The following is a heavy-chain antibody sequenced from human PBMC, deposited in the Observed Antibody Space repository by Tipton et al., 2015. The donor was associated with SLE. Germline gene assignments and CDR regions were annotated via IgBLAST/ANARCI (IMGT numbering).Heavy chain of an antibody. V-gene: IGHV1-8*01. Sequence: QLVQSGAEVKKPGASVKVSCKASGYTFTNYNVNWVRQATGQGLEWMGWMNPRNGNTGYAQRFQGRVTMTRNTSISTAYIELSSLRPEDPAVYYCAVGRESMGYGDLRWYDPRGQGTRVTVSS. CDR3: AVGRESMGYGDLRWYDP. J-gene: IGHJ5*02. D-gene: IGHD4-17*01. CDR2: MNPRNGNT. CDR1: GYTFTNYN.